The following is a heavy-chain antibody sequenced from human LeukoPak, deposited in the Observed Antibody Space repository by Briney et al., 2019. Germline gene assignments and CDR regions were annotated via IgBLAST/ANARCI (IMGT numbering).Heavy chain of an antibody. J-gene: IGHJ4*02. CDR2: IRSKANSYAT. CDR1: GFTFSGPA. CDR3: AKGRTLVGGSTRSYDC. V-gene: IGHV3-73*01. D-gene: IGHD1-26*01. Sequence: GGSLRLSCAASGFTFSGPAMHRVRQASGKGLEWVGRIRSKANSYATAYAGSMKGRFTVSRDDSKNTAYLHMNSLKTEDTAVYYCAKGRTLVGGSTRSYDCWGQGTLVTVSS.